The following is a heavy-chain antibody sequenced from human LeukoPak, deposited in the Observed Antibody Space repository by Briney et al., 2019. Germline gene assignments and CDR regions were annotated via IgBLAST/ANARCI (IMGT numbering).Heavy chain of an antibody. CDR1: GYTFTTYY. Sequence: ATVKVSCKASGYTFTTYYIHWVRQAPGQGLEWMGIINTSSGSTSYAQRFQGRVTMTRDTSTSTAYMELSSLRSEDTAVYYCARGGLLPIGFDYWGQGTLVTVSS. J-gene: IGHJ4*02. D-gene: IGHD3-22*01. V-gene: IGHV1-46*01. CDR2: INTSSGST. CDR3: ARGGLLPIGFDY.